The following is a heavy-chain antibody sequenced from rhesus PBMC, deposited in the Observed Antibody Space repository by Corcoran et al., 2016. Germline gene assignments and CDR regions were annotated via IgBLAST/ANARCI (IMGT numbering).Heavy chain of an antibody. J-gene: IGHJ5-2*02. CDR3: ARVRPYRSYSSWPQYNSVDV. CDR1: GGPFSSAY. CDR2: IFGGSSST. D-gene: IGHD6-13*01. V-gene: IGHV4-169*01. Sequence: QLQLQESGPGLVKPSETLSVTCAVSGGPFSSAYWSWIRQAPGKGLEWVGNIFGGSSSTNNNPSVKSRVTLSVDTSKTQFSLKLSSVTAADTAVYYCARVRPYRSYSSWPQYNSVDVWGRGVLVTVSS.